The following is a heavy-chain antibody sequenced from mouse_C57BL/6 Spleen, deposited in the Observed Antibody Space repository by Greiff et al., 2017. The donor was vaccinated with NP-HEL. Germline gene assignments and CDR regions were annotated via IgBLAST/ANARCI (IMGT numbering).Heavy chain of an antibody. J-gene: IGHJ2*01. Sequence: EVQLQRSGPELVKPGASVKISCKASGYTFTDYYMNWVKQSHGKSLEWIGDVNPNNGGTSYNQKFKGKATLTVDKSSSTAYMELRSLTSEDSAVYYCARYPYYYGSSFYFDYGGQGTTLTVSS. V-gene: IGHV1-26*01. D-gene: IGHD1-1*01. CDR2: VNPNNGGT. CDR1: GYTFTDYY. CDR3: ARYPYYYGSSFYFDY.